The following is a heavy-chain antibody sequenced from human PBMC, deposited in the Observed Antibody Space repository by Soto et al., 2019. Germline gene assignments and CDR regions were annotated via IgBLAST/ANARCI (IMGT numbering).Heavy chain of an antibody. CDR3: ARPRPDCGGDCPDS. J-gene: IGHJ4*02. D-gene: IGHD2-21*02. CDR1: GFTFSSYW. V-gene: IGHV3-74*01. Sequence: EVPLVESGGGLVQPGGSLRLSCAASGFTFSSYWMHWVRQAPGKGLVWVSRINSDGSSTSYADSVKGRFTISRDNAKNTLYLQMNSLRAEDTAVYYCARPRPDCGGDCPDSWGQGTLVTVSS. CDR2: INSDGSST.